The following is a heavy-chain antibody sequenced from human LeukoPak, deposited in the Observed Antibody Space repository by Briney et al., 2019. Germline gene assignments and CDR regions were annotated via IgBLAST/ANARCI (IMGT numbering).Heavy chain of an antibody. V-gene: IGHV4-38-2*01. J-gene: IGHJ4*02. CDR2: VYHSGST. CDR1: DYSISSHNY. D-gene: IGHD3-22*01. CDR3: ARNDSSGYFDY. Sequence: SETLSLTCAVSDYSISSHNYWGWIRQPPGKGLEWIGSVYHSGSTHYSPSLKSRVTISVDTSKNQFSLKLSSVTAADTAVYCCARNDSSGYFDYWGQGTLVTVSS.